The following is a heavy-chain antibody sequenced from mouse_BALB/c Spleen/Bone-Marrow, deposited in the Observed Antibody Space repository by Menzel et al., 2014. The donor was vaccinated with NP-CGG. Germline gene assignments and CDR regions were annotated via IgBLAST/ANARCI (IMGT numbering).Heavy chain of an antibody. J-gene: IGHJ2*01. Sequence: EVKLVESGGGLVKPGGSLKLSCAASGFTFSNYAMSWVRQTPEKRLEWVAIISSGGSYTYYPDSVKGRFTTSRDNAKTILYLQMSSLRSEDTAMYYCARQDGFDYWGQGTTLTVSS. D-gene: IGHD2-3*01. CDR2: ISSGGSYT. CDR3: ARQDGFDY. V-gene: IGHV5-9-3*01. CDR1: GFTFSNYA.